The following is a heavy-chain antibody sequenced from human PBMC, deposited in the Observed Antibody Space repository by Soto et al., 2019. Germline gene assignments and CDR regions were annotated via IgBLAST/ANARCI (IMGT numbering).Heavy chain of an antibody. D-gene: IGHD3-3*01. V-gene: IGHV4-31*03. CDR2: IYYSGSA. CDR3: ARYYGADVYFDY. J-gene: IGHJ4*02. Sequence: TLSLTCTVSGGSVSSGGYYWSWIRQHPGKGLEWIGYIYYSGSAYYNPSLKSRLTISVDTSRNQFSLKLSSVTAADTAVYYCARYYGADVYFDYWGQGTLVTVSS. CDR1: GGSVSSGGYY.